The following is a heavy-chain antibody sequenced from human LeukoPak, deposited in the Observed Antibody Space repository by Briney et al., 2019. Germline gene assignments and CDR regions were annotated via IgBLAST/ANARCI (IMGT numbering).Heavy chain of an antibody. CDR1: GYTFTGYY. J-gene: IGHJ3*02. V-gene: IGHV1-2*02. Sequence: ASVKVSCKASGYTFTGYYMHWVRQAPGQGLEWMGWINPNSGGTNYAQKFQGRVTMTRDTSISTAYMELRSLRSDDTAVYSCARGGRWELPRPYAFDIWGQGTMVTVSS. CDR3: ARGGRWELPRPYAFDI. D-gene: IGHD1-26*01. CDR2: INPNSGGT.